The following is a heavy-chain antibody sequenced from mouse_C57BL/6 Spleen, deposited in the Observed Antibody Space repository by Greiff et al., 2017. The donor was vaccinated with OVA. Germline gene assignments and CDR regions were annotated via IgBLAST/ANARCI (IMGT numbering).Heavy chain of an antibody. CDR3: ARYYYGSDYAMDY. D-gene: IGHD1-1*01. CDR2: IDPSDSET. Sequence: QVQLQQPGAEPVRPGSSVKLSCKASGYTFTSYWMHWVKQRPIQGLEWIGNIDPSDSETHYNQKFKDKATLTVDKSSSTAYMQLSSLTSEDSAVYYCARYYYGSDYAMDYWGQGTSVTVSS. V-gene: IGHV1-52*01. CDR1: GYTFTSYW. J-gene: IGHJ4*01.